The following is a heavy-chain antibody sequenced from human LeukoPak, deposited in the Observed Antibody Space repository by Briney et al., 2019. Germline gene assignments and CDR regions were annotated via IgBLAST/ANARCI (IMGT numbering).Heavy chain of an antibody. D-gene: IGHD6-25*01. Sequence: GGSLRLSCAASGFTFSSYSMNWVRQAPGKGLEWVSYISSSSSTMYYADSVKGRFTTSRDNAKNSLYLQMNSLRAEDTAVYYCASIWGSGWQKNDYWGQGTLVTVSS. CDR1: GFTFSSYS. J-gene: IGHJ4*02. V-gene: IGHV3-48*01. CDR2: ISSSSSTM. CDR3: ASIWGSGWQKNDY.